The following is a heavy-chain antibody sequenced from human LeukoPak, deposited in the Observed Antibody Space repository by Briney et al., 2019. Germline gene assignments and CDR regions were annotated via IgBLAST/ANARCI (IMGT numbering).Heavy chain of an antibody. D-gene: IGHD3-10*01. CDR1: GGSISSYY. J-gene: IGHJ5*02. CDR3: ARVSGPIVRGALNNWFDP. V-gene: IGHV4-59*01. Sequence: PSETLSLTCTVSGGSISSYYWSWIRQPPGKGLEWIGYIYYSGSTNYNPSLKSRVTISVDTSKNQFSLKLSSVTAADTAVYYCARVSGPIVRGALNNWFDPRGQFTLVTVSS. CDR2: IYYSGST.